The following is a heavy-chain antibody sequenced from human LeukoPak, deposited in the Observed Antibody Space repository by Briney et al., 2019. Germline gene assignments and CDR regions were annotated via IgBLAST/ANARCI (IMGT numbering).Heavy chain of an antibody. V-gene: IGHV3-23*01. D-gene: IGHD6-13*01. CDR2: ISGSDGST. CDR1: GFTFSSYT. CDR3: AKDHRPGIAAAGTGGFDY. Sequence: GGSLRLSCAASGFTFSSYTMSWVRRAPGKGLEWVSAISGSDGSTYYADSVKGRVTISRDNSKNTLYLQMNSLRAEDTAVYYCAKDHRPGIAAAGTGGFDYWGQGTLVTVSS. J-gene: IGHJ4*02.